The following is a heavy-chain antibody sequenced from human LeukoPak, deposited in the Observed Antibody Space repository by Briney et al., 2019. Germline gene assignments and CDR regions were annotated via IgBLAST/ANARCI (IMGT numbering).Heavy chain of an antibody. D-gene: IGHD2-15*01. V-gene: IGHV1-18*01. J-gene: IGHJ6*02. CDR1: GYTFTSYG. Sequence: ASVKVSCKASGYTFTSYGISWVRQAPGQGLEWMGWINAYNGNTNYAQTLQGRVTMTTDTSTSTAYMELRSLRSDDPAVYYCARELGYCSGGSCYSPRLWGGYYYYYGMDVWGQGTTVTVSS. CDR3: ARELGYCSGGSCYSPRLWGGYYYYYGMDV. CDR2: INAYNGNT.